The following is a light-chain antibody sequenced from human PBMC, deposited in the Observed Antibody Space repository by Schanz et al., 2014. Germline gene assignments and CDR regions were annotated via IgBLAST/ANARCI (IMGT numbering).Light chain of an antibody. V-gene: IGLV2-11*01. CDR2: DVS. J-gene: IGLJ1*01. CDR1: SSDVGGHNY. Sequence: QSALTQPRSVSGSPGQSVTISCAGTSSDVGGHNYVSWYQQHPGKAPKLIIYDVSVRPSGVPDRFSGSKSGNTASLTVSGLQAEDEADYYCSSYAGSNNFCVFGTGTKLTVL. CDR3: SSYAGSNNFCV.